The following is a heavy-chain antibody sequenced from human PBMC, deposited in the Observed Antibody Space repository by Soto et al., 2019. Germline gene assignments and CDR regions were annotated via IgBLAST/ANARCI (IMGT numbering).Heavy chain of an antibody. J-gene: IGHJ4*02. V-gene: IGHV4-39*01. Sequence: SETLSLTCTVSGGSISISSYYWGWIRQPPGKGLEWIGSIYYTGSTYYDPSLKSRVTISVETSKNQFSLKLSSVTAADTAVYYCARKLVGATDDFDYWGQGTLVTVSS. CDR1: GGSISISSYY. CDR2: IYYTGST. CDR3: ARKLVGATDDFDY. D-gene: IGHD1-26*01.